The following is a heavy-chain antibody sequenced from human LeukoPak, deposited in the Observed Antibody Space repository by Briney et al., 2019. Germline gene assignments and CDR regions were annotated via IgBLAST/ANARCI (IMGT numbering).Heavy chain of an antibody. CDR1: GFTFSSYS. V-gene: IGHV3-21*04. D-gene: IGHD5-12*01. CDR3: AKARYSGYDLPSSADY. Sequence: PGGSLRLSCAASGFTFSSYSMNWVRQAPGKGLEWVSSISSSSSYIYYADSVKGRFTISRDNSKNTLYLQMNSLRAEDTAVYYCAKARYSGYDLPSSADYWGQGTLVTVSS. J-gene: IGHJ4*02. CDR2: ISSSSSYI.